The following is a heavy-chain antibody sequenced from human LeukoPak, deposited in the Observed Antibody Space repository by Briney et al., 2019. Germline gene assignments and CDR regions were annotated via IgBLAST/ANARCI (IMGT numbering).Heavy chain of an antibody. J-gene: IGHJ6*02. V-gene: IGHV3-21*01. CDR1: GFTFSSYS. CDR2: ISSSSSYI. D-gene: IGHD3-3*01. Sequence: PGGSLRLSCAASGFTFSSYSMNWVRQAPGKGLKWVSSISSSSSYIYYADSVKGRFTISRDNAKNSLYLQMNSLRAEDTAVYYCARPRNYDFWSGYPESYYYYYGMDVWGQGTTVTVSS. CDR3: ARPRNYDFWSGYPESYYYYYGMDV.